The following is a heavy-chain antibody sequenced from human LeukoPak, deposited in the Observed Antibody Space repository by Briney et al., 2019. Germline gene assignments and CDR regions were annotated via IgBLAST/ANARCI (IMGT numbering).Heavy chain of an antibody. Sequence: GGSLRLSCAASGFTFSSYAMHWVRQAPGKGLEWVAVISYDGSNKYYADSVKGRFTISRDNSKNTLYLQMDSLRAEDTAVYYCARDNGNPGCYFDYWGQGTLVTVSS. D-gene: IGHD4-23*01. J-gene: IGHJ4*02. V-gene: IGHV3-30*01. CDR2: ISYDGSNK. CDR1: GFTFSSYA. CDR3: ARDNGNPGCYFDY.